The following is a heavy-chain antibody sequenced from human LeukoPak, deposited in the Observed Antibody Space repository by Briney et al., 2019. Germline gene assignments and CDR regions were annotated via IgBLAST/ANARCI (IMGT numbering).Heavy chain of an antibody. J-gene: IGHJ4*02. CDR1: GGSTSSYY. CDR2: IYYSGST. D-gene: IGHD5-12*01. Sequence: SETLSLTCTVSGGSTSSYYWSWIRQPPGKGLEWIGYIYYSGSTNYNPSLKSRVTISVDTSKNQFSLKLSSVTAADTAVYYCARQMATKLDYWGQGTLVTVSS. CDR3: ARQMATKLDY. V-gene: IGHV4-59*08.